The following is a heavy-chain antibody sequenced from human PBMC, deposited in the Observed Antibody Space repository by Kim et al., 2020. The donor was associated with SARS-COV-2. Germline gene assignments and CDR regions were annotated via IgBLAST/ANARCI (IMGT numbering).Heavy chain of an antibody. J-gene: IGHJ4*02. CDR3: AKEPQKSSWYYFDY. D-gene: IGHD6-13*01. Sequence: ADSVKGRLTNSRDDSKNTFYLQMSSLRAEDTAVYYCAKEPQKSSWYYFDYWGQGALVTVSS. V-gene: IGHV3-23*01.